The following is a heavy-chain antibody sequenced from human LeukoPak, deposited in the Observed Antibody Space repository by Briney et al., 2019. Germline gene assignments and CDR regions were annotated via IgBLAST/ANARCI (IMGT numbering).Heavy chain of an antibody. J-gene: IGHJ4*02. D-gene: IGHD6-19*01. Sequence: GGSLRLSCAASGFTFSDHYMDWVRQAPGKGLEWVGRIRNKVNSYITGYAASVTGRFTISRDDSKNSLYLQMNSLKTEDTAVYYCTRVAPVTGSRYFDYWGQGALVTVSS. V-gene: IGHV3-72*01. CDR2: IRNKVNSYIT. CDR1: GFTFSDHY. CDR3: TRVAPVTGSRYFDY.